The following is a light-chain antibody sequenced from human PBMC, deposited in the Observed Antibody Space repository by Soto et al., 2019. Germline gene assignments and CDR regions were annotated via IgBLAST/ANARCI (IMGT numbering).Light chain of an antibody. Sequence: PGQSITISCTGASSDVGSYNLVSWYQQHPGKAPKLMIYEVSKRPSGVSNRFSGSKSGNTASLTISGLQAEDEADYYCCSYAGSSTFLYVFGTGTQLTVL. V-gene: IGLV2-23*02. CDR2: EVS. CDR3: CSYAGSSTFLYV. CDR1: SSDVGSYNL. J-gene: IGLJ1*01.